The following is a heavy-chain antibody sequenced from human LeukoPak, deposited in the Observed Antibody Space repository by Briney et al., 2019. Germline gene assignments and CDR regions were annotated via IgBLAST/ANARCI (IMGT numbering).Heavy chain of an antibody. D-gene: IGHD2-2*01. J-gene: IGHJ4*02. V-gene: IGHV4-39*07. CDR1: GGSISSGSYY. CDR2: IYHSGST. Sequence: SETLSLTCTVSGGSISSGSYYWSWIRQPPGKGLEWIGRIYHSGSTYYNPSLKSRVTISVDTSKNQFSLKLSSVTAADTAVYYCARTLGLSIVVVPAAGFDYWGQGTLVTVSS. CDR3: ARTLGLSIVVVPAAGFDY.